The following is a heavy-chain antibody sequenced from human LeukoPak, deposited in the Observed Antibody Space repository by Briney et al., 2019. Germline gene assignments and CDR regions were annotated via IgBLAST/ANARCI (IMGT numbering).Heavy chain of an antibody. D-gene: IGHD3-10*01. CDR2: FDPEDGET. CDR1: GYTLTELS. Sequence: ASVKVSCKVSGYTLTELSMHWVRQAPGKGLEWMGGFDPEDGETIYAQKFQGRVTMTEDTSTDTAYMELSSLRSEDTAVYYCATVLKASPGRSRWFGELFYSFDYWGQGTLVTVSS. CDR3: ATVLKASPGRSRWFGELFYSFDY. J-gene: IGHJ4*02. V-gene: IGHV1-24*01.